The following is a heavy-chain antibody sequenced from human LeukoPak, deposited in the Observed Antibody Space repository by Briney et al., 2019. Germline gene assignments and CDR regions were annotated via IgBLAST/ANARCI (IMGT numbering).Heavy chain of an antibody. CDR2: IYYSGST. CDR1: GGSISSYY. J-gene: IGHJ4*02. CDR3: ARAYYAILTGLSFDY. V-gene: IGHV4-59*01. Sequence: SETLSLTCTVSGGSISSYYWSRIRQPPGKGLEWIGDIYYSGSTNYNPSLKSRVTRSVDTSKNQFSLKLSSVTPADTAVYYCARAYYAILTGLSFDYWGQGTLVTVSS. D-gene: IGHD3-9*01.